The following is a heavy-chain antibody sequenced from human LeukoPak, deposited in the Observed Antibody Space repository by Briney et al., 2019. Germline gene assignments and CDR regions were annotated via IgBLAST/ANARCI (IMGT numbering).Heavy chain of an antibody. Sequence: SQTLSLTCTVSGGSISSGDYYWSWIRQPPGKGLEWIGYIFYSGSTNYNPSLRSRVTMSVDTSQNQFSLKLSSVTAADTAVYYCARAVSLVRGVIVYSFDYWGQGTLVTVSS. D-gene: IGHD3-10*01. CDR1: GGSISSGDYY. V-gene: IGHV4-61*08. CDR2: IFYSGST. CDR3: ARAVSLVRGVIVYSFDY. J-gene: IGHJ4*02.